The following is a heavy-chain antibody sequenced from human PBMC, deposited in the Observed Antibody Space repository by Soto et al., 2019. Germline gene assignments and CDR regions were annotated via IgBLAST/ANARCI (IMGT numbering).Heavy chain of an antibody. CDR2: ISYDGSNK. Sequence: HPGGSLRLSCAASGFTFSSYGMHWVRQAPGKGLEWVAVISYDGSNKYYADSVKGRFTISRDNSKNTLYLQMNSLRAEDTAVYYCAKTQSIWFGEFHFDYWGQGTLVTLSS. V-gene: IGHV3-30*18. CDR3: AKTQSIWFGEFHFDY. J-gene: IGHJ4*02. D-gene: IGHD3-10*01. CDR1: GFTFSSYG.